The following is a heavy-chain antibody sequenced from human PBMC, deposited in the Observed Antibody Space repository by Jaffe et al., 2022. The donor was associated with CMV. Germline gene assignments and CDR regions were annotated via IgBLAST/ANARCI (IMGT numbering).Heavy chain of an antibody. CDR3: ARENDYGDYTPRWYFDL. CDR2: IYYSGST. V-gene: IGHV4-61*01. CDR1: GGSVSSGSYY. J-gene: IGHJ2*01. D-gene: IGHD4-17*01. Sequence: QVQLQESGPGLVKPSETLSLTCTVSGGSVSSGSYYWSWIRQPPGKGLEWIGYIYYSGSTNYNPSLKSRVTISVDTSKNQFSLKLSSVTAADTAVYYCARENDYGDYTPRWYFDLWGRGTLVTVSS.